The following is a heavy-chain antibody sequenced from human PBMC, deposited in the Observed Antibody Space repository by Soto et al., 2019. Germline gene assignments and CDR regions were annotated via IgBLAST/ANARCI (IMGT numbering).Heavy chain of an antibody. J-gene: IGHJ4*02. CDR2: ISISGGNT. Sequence: EVQLLESGGGLVQPGGSLRLSCAASGLPFSSHAMSWVRQAPGKGLEWVSSISISGGNTYYADSVRGRFTISRDNSKNTLYLHMNSLTAEDTGINYCANEIRPNDYWGQGTLVTVSS. D-gene: IGHD4-17*01. CDR1: GLPFSSHA. CDR3: ANEIRPNDY. V-gene: IGHV3-23*01.